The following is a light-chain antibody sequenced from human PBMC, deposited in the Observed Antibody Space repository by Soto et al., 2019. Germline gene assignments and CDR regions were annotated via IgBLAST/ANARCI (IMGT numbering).Light chain of an antibody. CDR1: QSVSSSY. Sequence: EIVLTQSPGTLSLSPGERATLSCRASQSVSSSYLAWYQQKPGQAPRLLIYGASRRATGVPDRFSGSGSGTDFTLTISRLEPEDFAVYYCQQYGSSPPTFAQGTKVEIK. CDR3: QQYGSSPPT. CDR2: GAS. J-gene: IGKJ1*01. V-gene: IGKV3-20*01.